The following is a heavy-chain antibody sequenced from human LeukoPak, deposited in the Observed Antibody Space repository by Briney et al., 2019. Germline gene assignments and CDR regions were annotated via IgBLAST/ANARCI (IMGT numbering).Heavy chain of an antibody. D-gene: IGHD3-22*01. CDR1: GYTFTSYD. CDR2: MSPNSGNT. CDR3: ARMSYYDSSNYYSRHDAFDI. Sequence: ASVKVSCKASGYTFTSYDINWVRQATGQGLEWMGWMSPNSGNTGYAQKFQGRVTMTRDTSISTAYMELSSLRSEDTAVYYCARMSYYDSSNYYSRHDAFDIWGQGTMVTVSS. J-gene: IGHJ3*02. V-gene: IGHV1-8*01.